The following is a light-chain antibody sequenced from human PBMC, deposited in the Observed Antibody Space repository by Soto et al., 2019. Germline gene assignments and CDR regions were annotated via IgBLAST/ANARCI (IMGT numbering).Light chain of an antibody. V-gene: IGLV1-44*01. CDR1: SSNIGRHG. CDR2: SNN. Sequence: QSVLTQPPSASGTPGQRVTISCSGSSSNIGRHGVNWYQHLPGAAPKLLIYSNNQRPSGVPDRFSGSTSGTSVSLTISGLQSEDEADYYCATWDDSLSGVVFGGGTKVTVL. CDR3: ATWDDSLSGVV. J-gene: IGLJ2*01.